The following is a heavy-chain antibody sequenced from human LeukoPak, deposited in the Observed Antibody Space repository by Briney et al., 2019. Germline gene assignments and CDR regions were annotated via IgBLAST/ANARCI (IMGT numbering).Heavy chain of an antibody. Sequence: ASVKVSCKASGYSFTRYAMNWVRQAPGQGLQWVGWINTDVGNPTYAQGFTGRFVFSLATSVSTAYLEISSLKADDTAVYYCARGVGDEDYWGQGTLVTVSS. CDR1: GYSFTRYA. CDR2: INTDVGNP. V-gene: IGHV7-4-1*02. J-gene: IGHJ4*02. CDR3: ARGVGDEDY.